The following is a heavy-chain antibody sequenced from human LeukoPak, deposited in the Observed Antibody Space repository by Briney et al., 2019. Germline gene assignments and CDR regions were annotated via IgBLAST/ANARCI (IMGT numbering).Heavy chain of an antibody. CDR1: GFIFGVSA. CDR2: IRSETYGGTT. J-gene: IGHJ4*02. V-gene: IGHV3-49*05. CDR3: SRPVGATYYFDY. Sequence: NPGGSPRLFCAASGFIFGVSALSWFRQAPGKGLEWVGFIRSETYGGTTEYAASVRGRFTISRDDSKSIAYLQMNSLKTEDTALYYCSRPVGATYYFDYWGQGTLSPSPQ. D-gene: IGHD1-26*01.